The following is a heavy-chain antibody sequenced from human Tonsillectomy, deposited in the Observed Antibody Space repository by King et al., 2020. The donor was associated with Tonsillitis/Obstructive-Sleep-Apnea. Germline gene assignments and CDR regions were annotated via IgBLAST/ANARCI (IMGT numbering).Heavy chain of an antibody. CDR1: GYSFTSYW. CDR3: ARHLPPIWEEDIVEVPAANDAFDI. V-gene: IGHV5-51*01. Sequence: QLVQSGAEVKKPGESLKISCKGSGYSFTSYWIGWVRQMPGKGLEWMGIIYPGDSDTRYSPSFQGQGTISAEKSISTAYLQWSSLKASDTAMDFVARHLPPIWEEDIVEVPAANDAFDIWGQGPMVTVSS. CDR2: IYPGDSDT. D-gene: IGHD2-2*01. J-gene: IGHJ3*02.